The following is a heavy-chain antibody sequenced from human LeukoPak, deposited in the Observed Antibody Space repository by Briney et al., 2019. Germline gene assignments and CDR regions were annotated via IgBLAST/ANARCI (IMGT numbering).Heavy chain of an antibody. CDR2: INPNSGGT. J-gene: IGHJ4*02. D-gene: IGHD1-26*01. CDR3: ARALRSRSYYEVDC. Sequence: ASVKVSCKASGYTFTGYYMHWVRQAPGQGLEWMGWINPNSGGTNYAQKFQGRVTMTRDTSISTAYMELRRLGSDDAAVYYCARALRSRSYYEVDCWGQGTLVTVSS. V-gene: IGHV1-2*02. CDR1: GYTFTGYY.